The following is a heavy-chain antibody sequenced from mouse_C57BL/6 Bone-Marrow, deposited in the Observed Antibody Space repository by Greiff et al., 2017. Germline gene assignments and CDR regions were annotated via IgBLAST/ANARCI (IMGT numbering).Heavy chain of an antibody. CDR2: IDPENGDT. CDR3: TTRQLRLVDY. J-gene: IGHJ2*01. Sequence: EVQLQQSGAELVRPGASVKLSCTASGFNIKDDYMHWVKQRPEQGLEWIGWIDPENGDTEYASKFQGKATITADTSSNTAYLQLSSLTSEDTAVYYCTTRQLRLVDYWGQGTTLTVSS. CDR1: GFNIKDDY. D-gene: IGHD3-2*02. V-gene: IGHV14-4*01.